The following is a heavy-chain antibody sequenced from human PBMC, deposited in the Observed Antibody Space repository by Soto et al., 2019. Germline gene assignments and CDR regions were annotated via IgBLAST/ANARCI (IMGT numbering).Heavy chain of an antibody. CDR3: AREYGDYGDYYYYGMDV. CDR2: IWYDGSNK. J-gene: IGHJ6*02. CDR1: GFTFSSYG. Sequence: GSLRLSCAASGFTFSSYGMHWVRQAPGKGLEWVAVIWYDGSNKYYADSVKGRFTISRDNSKNTLYLQMNSLRAEDTAVYYCAREYGDYGDYYYYGMDVWGQGTTVTVSS. D-gene: IGHD4-17*01. V-gene: IGHV3-33*01.